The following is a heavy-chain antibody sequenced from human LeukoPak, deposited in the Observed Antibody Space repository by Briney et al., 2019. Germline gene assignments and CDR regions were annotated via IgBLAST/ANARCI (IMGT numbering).Heavy chain of an antibody. CDR3: ARAIAVAGTVDY. V-gene: IGHV3-23*01. Sequence: GSLRLSCAASGFTFSSYAMSWVRQAPGKGPEWVSAISGSGGSTYYADSVKGRFTISRDNSKNTLYLQMNSLRAEDTAVYYCARAIAVAGTVDYWGQGTLVTVSS. CDR1: GFTFSSYA. D-gene: IGHD6-19*01. J-gene: IGHJ4*02. CDR2: ISGSGGST.